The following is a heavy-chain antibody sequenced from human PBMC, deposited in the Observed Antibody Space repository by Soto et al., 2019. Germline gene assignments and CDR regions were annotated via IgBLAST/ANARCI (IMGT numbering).Heavy chain of an antibody. Sequence: QVQLVQSGAEVKKPGSSVKVSCKASGGTFSNYAFSWVRQVPGQGLEWMGGIIPIFDTTNYAQKFQGRVKITADESTSTTYMELSSLRYDDTAVFYCARDMIPAAISYRYYAMDVWGQGTTVTVSS. J-gene: IGHJ6*02. CDR2: IIPIFDTT. D-gene: IGHD2-2*01. CDR3: ARDMIPAAISYRYYAMDV. CDR1: GGTFSNYA. V-gene: IGHV1-69*01.